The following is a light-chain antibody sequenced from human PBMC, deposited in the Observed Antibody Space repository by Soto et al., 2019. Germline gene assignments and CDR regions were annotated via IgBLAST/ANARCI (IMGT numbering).Light chain of an antibody. CDR1: QSSGGS. Sequence: EIVMTQSPATLSVSPGERATLSCRASQSSGGSLSWYQHKPGQAPRLLIYGASTRATGIPARFSGSGSGTEFTLTISSLQSEDFAVYYCQQYNNWPPVTFGPGTKVDIK. J-gene: IGKJ3*01. CDR2: GAS. CDR3: QQYNNWPPVT. V-gene: IGKV3-15*01.